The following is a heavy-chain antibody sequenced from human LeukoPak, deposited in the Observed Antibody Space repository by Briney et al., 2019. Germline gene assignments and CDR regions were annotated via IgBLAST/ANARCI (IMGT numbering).Heavy chain of an antibody. D-gene: IGHD5-18*01. CDR2: INHSGST. Sequence: SETLSLTCAVYGGSFSGYYWSWIRQPPGKGLEWIGEINHSGSTNYNPSLKSRVTISVDTSKNQFSLKLSSVTAADTAVYYCARDGDTAMVTGSSPHAYYFDYWGQGTLVTVPS. CDR1: GGSFSGYY. CDR3: ARDGDTAMVTGSSPHAYYFDY. V-gene: IGHV4-34*01. J-gene: IGHJ4*02.